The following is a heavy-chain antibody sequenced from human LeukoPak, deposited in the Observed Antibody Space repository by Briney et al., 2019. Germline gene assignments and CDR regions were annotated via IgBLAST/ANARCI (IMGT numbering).Heavy chain of an antibody. J-gene: IGHJ4*02. CDR2: FDPEDGET. D-gene: IGHD1-26*01. CDR1: GYTFTSYY. V-gene: IGHV1-24*01. Sequence: ASVKVSCKASGYTFTSYYMHWVRQAPGQGLEWMGGFDPEDGETIYAQKFQGRVTMTEDTSTDTAYMELSSLRSEDTAVYYCATGSSGSYSAFDYWGQGTLVTVSS. CDR3: ATGSSGSYSAFDY.